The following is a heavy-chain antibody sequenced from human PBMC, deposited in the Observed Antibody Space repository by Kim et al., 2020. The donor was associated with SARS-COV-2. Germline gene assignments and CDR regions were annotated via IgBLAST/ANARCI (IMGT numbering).Heavy chain of an antibody. CDR2: TYYRSEWNN. CDR3: ARQVTRGYYNDGVDV. J-gene: IGHJ6*02. V-gene: IGHV6-1*01. D-gene: IGHD2-21*02. CDR1: GDSVSSTRAT. Sequence: SQTLSLTCAISGDSVSSTRATWNWIRQSPSRGLEWLGRTYYRSEWNNDYSVSVKSRITINPDTSKNQFSLQLNSVTPEDTAIYYCARQVTRGYYNDGVDVWGQGTTVTVSS.